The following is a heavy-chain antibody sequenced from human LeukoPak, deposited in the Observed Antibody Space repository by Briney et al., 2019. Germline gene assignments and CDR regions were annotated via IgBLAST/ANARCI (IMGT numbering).Heavy chain of an antibody. CDR1: GYILTGYY. J-gene: IGHJ3*02. Sequence: ASVKVSCKASGYILTGYYMHWVRQAPGQGPEWMGWINPNTGDTNYAQKFQGRVTMTSDTSISTAYMELSRLRSDDTAVYYCAQIPITMNSFDIWGQGTMVTVSS. D-gene: IGHD3-22*01. CDR2: INPNTGDT. CDR3: AQIPITMNSFDI. V-gene: IGHV1-2*02.